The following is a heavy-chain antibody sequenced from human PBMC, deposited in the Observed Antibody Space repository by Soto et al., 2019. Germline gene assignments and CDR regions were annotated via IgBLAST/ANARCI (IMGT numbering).Heavy chain of an antibody. CDR3: ARPYFSSSSMFDY. CDR1: GDSISSSTYY. D-gene: IGHD6-6*01. Sequence: SETLSLTCTVSGDSISSSTYYWGWIRQPPGKGLEGIGCIYHTGTTYYNPSLKSRVTISVDTSKNQFSLKLSSVTAADTGVYYCARPYFSSSSMFDYWGQGTLVTVSS. V-gene: IGHV4-39*01. J-gene: IGHJ4*02. CDR2: IYHTGTT.